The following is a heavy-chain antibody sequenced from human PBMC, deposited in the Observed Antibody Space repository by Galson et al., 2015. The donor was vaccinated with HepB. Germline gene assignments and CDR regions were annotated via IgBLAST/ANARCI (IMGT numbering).Heavy chain of an antibody. V-gene: IGHV3-30*04. Sequence: SLRLSCAASGFTFSSYAMHWVRQAPGKGLEWVAVISYDGSNKYYADSVKGRFTISRDNSKNTLYLQMNSLRAEDTAVYYCARGTRDYVWGSYRYKHDAFDIWGQGTMVTVSS. J-gene: IGHJ3*02. D-gene: IGHD3-16*02. CDR3: ARGTRDYVWGSYRYKHDAFDI. CDR1: GFTFSSYA. CDR2: ISYDGSNK.